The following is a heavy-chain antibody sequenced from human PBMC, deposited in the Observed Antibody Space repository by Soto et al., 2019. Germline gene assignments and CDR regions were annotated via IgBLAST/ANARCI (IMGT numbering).Heavy chain of an antibody. CDR1: GYTFTSYD. J-gene: IGHJ5*02. D-gene: IGHD3-16*02. Sequence: ASVKVSCKASGYTFTSYDINWVRQATGQGLEWMGWMNPNSGNTGYAQKFQGRVTMTRNTSISTAYMELSSLRSEDTAVYYCARMYYDYVWGSYRLDSFDPWGQGTLVTVSS. CDR3: ARMYYDYVWGSYRLDSFDP. CDR2: MNPNSGNT. V-gene: IGHV1-8*01.